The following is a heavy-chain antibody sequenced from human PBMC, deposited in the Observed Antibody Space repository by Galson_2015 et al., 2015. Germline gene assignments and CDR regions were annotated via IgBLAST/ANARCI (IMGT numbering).Heavy chain of an antibody. V-gene: IGHV3-23*01. J-gene: IGHJ4*02. CDR1: GFTFSSYA. CDR2: ISGSGGST. D-gene: IGHD2-15*01. CDR3: AREPFCSGGSCYGFDY. Sequence: SLRLSCAASGFTFSSYAMSWVRQAPGKGLEWVSIISGSGGSTYYADSVKGRFTVSRDNSKNTLYVQMNSLRDEDTAVYYCAREPFCSGGSCYGFDYWGPGTLVTVSS.